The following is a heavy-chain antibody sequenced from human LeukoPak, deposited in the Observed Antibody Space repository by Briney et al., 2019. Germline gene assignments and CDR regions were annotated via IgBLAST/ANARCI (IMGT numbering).Heavy chain of an antibody. Sequence: GESLQISCQGFGYSFTSYWIGWVRPMPGKGLEWMGIIYPGDSNTRYSPSFQGQVTISADKSISTAYLQWSSLKASDTAMYYCARHYSSSSPFDYWGQGTLVTVSS. CDR3: ARHYSSSSPFDY. V-gene: IGHV5-51*01. CDR2: IYPGDSNT. CDR1: GYSFTSYW. D-gene: IGHD6-6*01. J-gene: IGHJ4*02.